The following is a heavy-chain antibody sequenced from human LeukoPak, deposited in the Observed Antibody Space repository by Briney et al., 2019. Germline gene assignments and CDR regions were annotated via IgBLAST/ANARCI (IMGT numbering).Heavy chain of an antibody. CDR1: GGSISSSSYY. CDR2: IYYSGST. J-gene: IGHJ6*03. Sequence: SETLSLTCTVSGGSISSSSYYWGWIRQPPGKGLEWIGSIYYSGSTYYNLSLKSRGTISVDTSKNQFSLKLSSVTAADTAVYYCARGFSGRGYSYGFRYYYYMDVWGKGTTVTVFS. V-gene: IGHV4-39*07. D-gene: IGHD5-18*01. CDR3: ARGFSGRGYSYGFRYYYYMDV.